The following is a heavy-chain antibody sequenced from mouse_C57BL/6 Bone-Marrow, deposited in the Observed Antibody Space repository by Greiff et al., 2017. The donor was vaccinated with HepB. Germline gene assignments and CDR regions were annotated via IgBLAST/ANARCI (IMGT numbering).Heavy chain of an antibody. CDR2: IDPETGGT. J-gene: IGHJ2*01. CDR1: GYTFTDYE. Sequence: QVQLQQSGAELVRPGASVTLSCKASGYTFTDYEMHWVKQTPVHGLEWIGAIDPETGGTAYNQKFKGKAILTADKSSSTAYMELRSLTSEDSAVYYCTRVGYGRPNFDYWGQGTTLTVSS. V-gene: IGHV1-15*01. CDR3: TRVGYGRPNFDY. D-gene: IGHD1-1*01.